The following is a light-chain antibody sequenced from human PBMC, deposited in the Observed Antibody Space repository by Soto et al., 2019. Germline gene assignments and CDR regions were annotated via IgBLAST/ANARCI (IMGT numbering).Light chain of an antibody. CDR1: QTVRNNY. V-gene: IGKV3-20*01. CDR3: QQYDTSSTT. J-gene: IGKJ2*01. Sequence: EIVLTQSPDTLSLSPGERATLSCRASQTVRNNYVTRYQQKPGQAPRLLISVASSRATGIPDRFSASGSGTDFTLTISRVEAEDFAVYYCQQYDTSSTTFGQGTKLETK. CDR2: VAS.